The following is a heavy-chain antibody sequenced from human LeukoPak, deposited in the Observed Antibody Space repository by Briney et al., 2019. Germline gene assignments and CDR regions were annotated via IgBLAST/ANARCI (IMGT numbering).Heavy chain of an antibody. J-gene: IGHJ4*02. CDR2: INAGSGNT. V-gene: IGHV1-3*01. CDR3: ARDSGEYYFDY. D-gene: IGHD2-15*01. CDR1: VYTFTSYA. Sequence: ASVKDSCKASVYTFTSYAMHWVRQAPGQRLEWMGWINAGSGNTKYPQNFQGRVTISRDTSASTAYMELSSLTSEDTAVYYCARDSGEYYFDYWGQGTLVTVSS.